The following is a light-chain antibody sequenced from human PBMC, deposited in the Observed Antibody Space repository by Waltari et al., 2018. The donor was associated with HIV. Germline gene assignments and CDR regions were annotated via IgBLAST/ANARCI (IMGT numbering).Light chain of an antibody. CDR2: GDS. J-gene: IGLJ2*01. CDR1: SSNIGAGYA. V-gene: IGLV1-40*01. CDR3: QSYDISLSGVV. Sequence: QSVLTPPPSVSGAPGQRVTIPCTGSSSNIGAGYAVHWYQQLPGTAPKLLIYGDSNRPSVVPDRFSGSKSGTSASLAITGLQAEDEADYYCQSYDISLSGVVFGGGTKLTVL.